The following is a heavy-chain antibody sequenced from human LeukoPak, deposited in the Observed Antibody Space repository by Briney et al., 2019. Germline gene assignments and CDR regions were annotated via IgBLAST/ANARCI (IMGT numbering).Heavy chain of an antibody. CDR1: GFTFSSYA. CDR2: ISDSGGST. J-gene: IGHJ4*02. CDR3: AKLPLLGYCSGGSCYDRRVFDY. Sequence: GGSLRLSCAASGFTFSSYAMSWVRQAPGKGLEWVSAISDSGGSTYYADSVKGRFTISRDNSKNTLYLQMNSLRAEDTAVYYCAKLPLLGYCSGGSCYDRRVFDYWGQGTLVTVSS. D-gene: IGHD2-15*01. V-gene: IGHV3-23*01.